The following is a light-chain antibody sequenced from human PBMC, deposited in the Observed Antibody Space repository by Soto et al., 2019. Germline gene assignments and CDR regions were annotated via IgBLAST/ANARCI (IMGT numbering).Light chain of an antibody. CDR1: QSVGSF. J-gene: IGKJ5*01. Sequence: EIVLTQSPATLSLSPGERATLSCRASQSVGSFLAWYQQEPGQAPRLLIYDTSIRATGIPARFSGSGSGTDFTLTISSLEPEDFAVYYCQQRNSWPPTFTFGQGTRLEIK. CDR2: DTS. CDR3: QQRNSWPPTFT. V-gene: IGKV3-11*01.